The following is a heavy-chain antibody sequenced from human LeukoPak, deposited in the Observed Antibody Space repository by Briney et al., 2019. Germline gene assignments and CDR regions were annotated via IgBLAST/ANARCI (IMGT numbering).Heavy chain of an antibody. D-gene: IGHD5-12*01. CDR1: GFTFSSYV. CDR2: IIGSGTST. CDR3: ARKGYSGYGFDY. V-gene: IGHV3-23*01. J-gene: IGHJ4*02. Sequence: GGSLRLSCAASGFTFSSYVMSWVRQAPGKGLEWVSGIIGSGTSTYYADSVKGRVTISRDNAKNSLYLQMNSLRAEDTAVYYCARKGYSGYGFDYWGQGTLVTVSS.